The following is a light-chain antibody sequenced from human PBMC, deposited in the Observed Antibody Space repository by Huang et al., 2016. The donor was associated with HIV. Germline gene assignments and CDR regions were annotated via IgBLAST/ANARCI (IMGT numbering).Light chain of an antibody. J-gene: IGKJ1*01. CDR3: LQTYSTPPT. CDR2: GAS. Sequence: DIQMTQSPSSLSASVGDRVTITCRASESISNYLNWYQQKPGKAPKLLIYGASSLQSGVPSRFSGSASETDFTLIISSLQPEDFASYYCLQTYSTPPTFGQGTRVEI. V-gene: IGKV1-39*01. CDR1: ESISNY.